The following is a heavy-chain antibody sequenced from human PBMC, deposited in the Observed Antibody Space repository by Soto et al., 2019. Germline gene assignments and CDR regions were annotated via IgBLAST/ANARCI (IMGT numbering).Heavy chain of an antibody. D-gene: IGHD2-15*01. CDR3: ARDRTVAATRRDAFDI. Sequence: ASVKVSCKASGYTFTSYYMHWVRQAPGQGLEWMGIINPSGGSTSYAQKFQGRVTMTRGTSTSTVYMELSSLRSEDTAVYYCARDRTVAATRRDAFDIWGQGTMVTVSS. V-gene: IGHV1-46*01. CDR1: GYTFTSYY. J-gene: IGHJ3*02. CDR2: INPSGGST.